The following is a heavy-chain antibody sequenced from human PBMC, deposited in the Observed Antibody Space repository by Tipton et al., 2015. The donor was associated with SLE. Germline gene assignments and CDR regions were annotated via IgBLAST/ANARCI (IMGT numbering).Heavy chain of an antibody. V-gene: IGHV4-39*07. J-gene: IGHJ3*02. CDR1: GGSISSSSYY. CDR3: ARGREYQLLYCAFDI. Sequence: TLSLTCTVSGGSISSSSYYWDWIRQPPGKGLEWIGSIYYSGSTYYNPSLKSRVTISVDTSKNQFSLKLSSVTAADTAVYYCARGREYQLLYCAFDIWGQGTMVTVSS. CDR2: IYYSGST. D-gene: IGHD2-2*02.